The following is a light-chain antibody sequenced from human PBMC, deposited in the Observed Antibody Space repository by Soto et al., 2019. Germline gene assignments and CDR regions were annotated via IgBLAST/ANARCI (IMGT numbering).Light chain of an antibody. CDR2: AVS. J-gene: IGKJ4*01. V-gene: IGKV1-9*01. Sequence: DIQLTQSPSFLSATAGDSVAITCRASEDIDRYLAWYQQKPGEAPKLLIYAVSSLQTGVPSRFSGGGSGTEFTLTISTLQPEDFAVYYCRQFKTYPLTFGGGTTVEIK. CDR1: EDIDRY. CDR3: RQFKTYPLT.